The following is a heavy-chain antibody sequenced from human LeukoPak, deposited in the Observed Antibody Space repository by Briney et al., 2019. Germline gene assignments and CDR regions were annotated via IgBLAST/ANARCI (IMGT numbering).Heavy chain of an antibody. CDR1: GFTFSNYG. CDR2: ISGSGGST. V-gene: IGHV3-23*01. D-gene: IGHD3-22*01. Sequence: GGSLRLSCAASGFTFSNYGMSWVRQAPGKGLEWVSLISGSGGSTCYADSVKGRFTISRDNSKNTLYLQMNSLRAEDTAVYYCAPDSYYYDSSGYYAFDYWGQGTLVTVSS. CDR3: APDSYYYDSSGYYAFDY. J-gene: IGHJ4*02.